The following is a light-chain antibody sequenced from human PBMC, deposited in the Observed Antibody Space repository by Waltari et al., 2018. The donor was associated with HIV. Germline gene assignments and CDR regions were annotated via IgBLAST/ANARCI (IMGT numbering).Light chain of an antibody. CDR2: KDT. CDR3: QAWDSNIVV. V-gene: IGLV3-1*01. Sequence: SYDLSQPPSVFVSPGQTVNTTCSGDKLGARYTCWYQHKAGQSPVLVIYKDTKRPSGIPERFSGSNSGNTATLTISGALPTDDSDYYCQAWDSNIVVFGGGTKLTVL. CDR1: KLGARY. J-gene: IGLJ2*01.